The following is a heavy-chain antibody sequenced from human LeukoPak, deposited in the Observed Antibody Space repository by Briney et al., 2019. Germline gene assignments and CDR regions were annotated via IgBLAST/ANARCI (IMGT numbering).Heavy chain of an antibody. J-gene: IGHJ4*02. Sequence: SETLSLTCTVSGGSISSYYWSWIRQPAGEGLEWIGRIYTSGSTNYNPSLKSRVTMSVDTSKNQFSLKLSSVTAADTAVYYCARDGEPAAIVDYWGQGTLVTVSS. CDR2: IYTSGST. CDR3: ARDGEPAAIVDY. CDR1: GGSISSYY. V-gene: IGHV4-4*07. D-gene: IGHD2-2*01.